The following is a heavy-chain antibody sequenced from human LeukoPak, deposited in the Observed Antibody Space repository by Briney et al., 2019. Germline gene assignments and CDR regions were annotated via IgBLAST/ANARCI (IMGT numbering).Heavy chain of an antibody. CDR2: INWNGGST. CDR3: ARDTEGYQLQPTPWFDP. D-gene: IGHD2-2*01. V-gene: IGHV3-20*04. Sequence: GGSLRLSCAASGFTFDDYGMSWVRQAPGKGLEWVSGINWNGGSTGYADSVKGRFTISRDNAKNSLYLQMNSLRAEDTALYYCARDTEGYQLQPTPWFDPWGQGTLVTVSS. J-gene: IGHJ5*02. CDR1: GFTFDDYG.